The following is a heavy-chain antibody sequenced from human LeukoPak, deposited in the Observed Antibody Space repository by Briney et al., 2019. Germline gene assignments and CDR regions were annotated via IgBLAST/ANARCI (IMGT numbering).Heavy chain of an antibody. D-gene: IGHD3-9*01. V-gene: IGHV1-8*03. CDR3: ARLGDYDILTGPDY. CDR2: MNPNSGNT. CDR1: GYTFTSYD. Sequence: ASVKVSCKASGYTFTSYDINWVRQATGQGLGWMGWMNPNSGNTGYAQKFQGRVTITRNTSISTAYMELSRLRSDDTAVYYCARLGDYDILTGPDYWGQGTLVTVSS. J-gene: IGHJ4*02.